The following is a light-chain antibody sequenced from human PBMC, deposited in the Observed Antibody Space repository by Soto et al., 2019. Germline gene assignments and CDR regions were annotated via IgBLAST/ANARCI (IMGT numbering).Light chain of an antibody. Sequence: DIQLTQSPSTLSASVRDRATITCRASQSISSWLAWYQQKPGKAPKLLVYKASSLESGVPSRFSGSGSGTEFTLTISTLQPDDFATYYCQQYEAYPLTFGGGTKVEI. CDR2: KAS. V-gene: IGKV1-5*03. CDR3: QQYEAYPLT. J-gene: IGKJ4*01. CDR1: QSISSW.